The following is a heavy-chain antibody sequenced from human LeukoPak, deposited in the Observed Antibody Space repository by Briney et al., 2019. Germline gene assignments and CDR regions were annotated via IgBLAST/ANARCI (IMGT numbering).Heavy chain of an antibody. D-gene: IGHD6-13*01. CDR3: ARQIAATGTYYFDA. J-gene: IGHJ4*02. V-gene: IGHV4-59*08. CDR1: GGSISSYY. Sequence: PSETLSLTCTVSGGSISSYYWSWIRQPPGKGLEWIGYIYYSGSTNYNPSLKSRVTISVDTSKNQFSLKLTSVTAADTAIYYCARQIAATGTYYFDAWGQGALVTVSS. CDR2: IYYSGST.